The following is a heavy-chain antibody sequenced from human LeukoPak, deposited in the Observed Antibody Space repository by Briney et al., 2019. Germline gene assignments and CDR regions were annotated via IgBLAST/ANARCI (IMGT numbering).Heavy chain of an antibody. J-gene: IGHJ5*02. CDR1: GYSISSGYY. CDR3: ARGIAARSKPNWFDP. Sequence: SETLSLTCTVSGYSISSGYYWGWIRQPPGKGLEGIGSIYNSGSTYYNPSLRSRVTISVDTSKNQFSLKLSSVTAADTAVYYCARGIAARSKPNWFDPWGQGTLVTVSS. CDR2: IYNSGST. D-gene: IGHD6-6*01. V-gene: IGHV4-38-2*02.